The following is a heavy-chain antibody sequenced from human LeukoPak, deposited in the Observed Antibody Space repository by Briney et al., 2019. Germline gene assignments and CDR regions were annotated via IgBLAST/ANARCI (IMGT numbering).Heavy chain of an antibody. CDR2: IYYSGTT. J-gene: IGHJ6*03. D-gene: IGHD2-2*01. Sequence: SETLSLTCTVSGGSISSYYWSWIRQPPGKGLEWIGYIYYSGTTNYNPSLKSRVTISVDTSKNQFSLTLSSVTAADTAVYYCARTLIVVVPAALRGPYYYYYMDVWGKGTTVTVSS. V-gene: IGHV4-59*01. CDR3: ARTLIVVVPAALRGPYYYYYMDV. CDR1: GGSISSYY.